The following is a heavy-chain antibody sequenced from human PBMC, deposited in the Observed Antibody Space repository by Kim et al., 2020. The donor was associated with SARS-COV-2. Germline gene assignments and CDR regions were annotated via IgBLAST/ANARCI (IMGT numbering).Heavy chain of an antibody. CDR2: ISYDGSFK. J-gene: IGHJ4*02. CDR3: SSFAF. CDR1: GFTLRSTN. V-gene: IGHV3-30*03. Sequence: GGSLRLSCAASGFTLRSTNMHWVRQAPGKGLEWVAAISYDGSFKWYADSVKGRFTVSRDTSKNTLYLHMDSPREEDTAVYYCSSFAFWGQGTLITVSS.